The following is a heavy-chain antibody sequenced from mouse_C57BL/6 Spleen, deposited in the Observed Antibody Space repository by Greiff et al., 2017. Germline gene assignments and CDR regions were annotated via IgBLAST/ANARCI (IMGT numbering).Heavy chain of an antibody. D-gene: IGHD1-1*01. CDR2: IDPSDSYT. CDR1: GYTFTSYW. CDR3: ARRYYGSRGYAMDY. J-gene: IGHJ4*01. Sequence: QVQLKQPGAELVMPGASVKLSCKASGYTFTSYWMHWVKQRPGQGLEWIGEIDPSDSYTNYNQKFKGKSTLTVDKSSSTAYMQLSSLTSEDSAVYYCARRYYGSRGYAMDYWGQGTSVTVSS. V-gene: IGHV1-69*01.